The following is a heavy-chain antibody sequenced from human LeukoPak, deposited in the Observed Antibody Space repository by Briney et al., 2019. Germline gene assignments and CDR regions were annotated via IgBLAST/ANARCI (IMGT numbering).Heavy chain of an antibody. CDR1: GFTFSSYS. CDR2: VSTSSSYI. V-gene: IGHV3-21*01. CDR3: ARDRPLRYYYDSSGVLGY. D-gene: IGHD3-22*01. Sequence: GGSLRLSCAASGFTFSSYSMNWVRQAPGKGLEWVSSVSTSSSYIYYADSVKGRFTISRDNAKNSLYLQMNSLRAEDTAVYYCARDRPLRYYYDSSGVLGYWGQGTLVTVSS. J-gene: IGHJ4*02.